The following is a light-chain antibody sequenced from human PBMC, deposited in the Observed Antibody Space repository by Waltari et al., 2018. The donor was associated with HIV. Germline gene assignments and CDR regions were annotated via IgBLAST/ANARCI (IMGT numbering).Light chain of an antibody. J-gene: IGLJ2*01. CDR3: SSFAGSNNLMV. Sequence: QSALTQPPSASGSPGQSVTISCTGTSSDVGGYNYVSWYQQHPGKAPKLIIYQVNKRPSGVPDRVSGTKSGNRASLTVSGLQAEDAADYYCSSFAGSNNLMVFGGGTKLTVL. V-gene: IGLV2-8*01. CDR2: QVN. CDR1: SSDVGGYNY.